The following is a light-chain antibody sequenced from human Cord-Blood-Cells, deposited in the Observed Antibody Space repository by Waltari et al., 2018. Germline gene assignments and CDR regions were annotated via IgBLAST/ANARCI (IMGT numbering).Light chain of an antibody. CDR2: GAS. Sequence: EIVMTQSPATLSVSPGEGATLSCRASQSVSINLAWYQQTPCQAPRLLIYGASTRATGIPARFSGRGSGKEFSLTISSLHSEDFAVYYCQQYNNWPPITFGQGTKLEIK. V-gene: IGKV3-15*01. CDR3: QQYNNWPPIT. CDR1: QSVSIN. J-gene: IGKJ2*01.